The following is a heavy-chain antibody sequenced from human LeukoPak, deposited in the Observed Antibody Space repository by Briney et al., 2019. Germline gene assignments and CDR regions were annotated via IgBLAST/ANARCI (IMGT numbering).Heavy chain of an antibody. V-gene: IGHV3-21*01. CDR1: GFTFSRYA. Sequence: PGGSLRLSCAASGFTFSRYAMSWVRQAPGKGLEWVSSISSSSSYIYYADSVKGRFTISRDNAKNSLYLQMNSLRAEDTAVYYCARDYYGSGSYIFDYWGQGTLVTVSS. CDR2: ISSSSSYI. CDR3: ARDYYGSGSYIFDY. J-gene: IGHJ4*02. D-gene: IGHD3-10*01.